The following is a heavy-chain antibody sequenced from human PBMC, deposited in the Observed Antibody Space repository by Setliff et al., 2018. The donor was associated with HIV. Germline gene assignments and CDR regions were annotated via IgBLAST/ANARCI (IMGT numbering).Heavy chain of an antibody. J-gene: IGHJ3*02. Sequence: GGSLRLSCAASGFTFSSYSMNWVRQAPGKGLEWVSSITSRGSAYNADSVKGRFTVSRDNSKNTLYLQINSLSAEDTAVYYCARDPGSSAFDMWGQGTMVTVSS. CDR2: ITSRGSA. CDR1: GFTFSSYS. V-gene: IGHV3-23*01. CDR3: ARDPGSSAFDM.